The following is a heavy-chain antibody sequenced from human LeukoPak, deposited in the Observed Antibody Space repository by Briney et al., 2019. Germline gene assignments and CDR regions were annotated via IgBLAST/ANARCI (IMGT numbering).Heavy chain of an antibody. Sequence: GASVKVSCEASGYTFTGYYMHWVRQAPGQGLEWMGRINPNSGGTNYAQKFQGRVTMTRDTSISTAYMELSRLRSDDTAVYYCARVKEGVRNGMDVWGQGTTVTVSS. J-gene: IGHJ6*02. CDR2: INPNSGGT. V-gene: IGHV1-2*06. CDR1: GYTFTGYY. CDR3: ARVKEGVRNGMDV. D-gene: IGHD3-10*01.